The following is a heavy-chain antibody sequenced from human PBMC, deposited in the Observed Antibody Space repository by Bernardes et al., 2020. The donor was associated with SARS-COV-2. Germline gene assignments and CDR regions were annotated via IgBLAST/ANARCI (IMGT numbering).Heavy chain of an antibody. Sequence: GGSLRLSCAASGFTFSNYAMSWVRQAPGKGLEWVSVITPSGGSTYYADSVKGRFTISRDNSKNTLYMQMDSLRAEDTAVYYCAKGGAVAVSFDIWGQGTMVTGSS. CDR2: ITPSGGST. D-gene: IGHD6-19*01. CDR1: GFTFSNYA. V-gene: IGHV3-23*01. J-gene: IGHJ3*02. CDR3: AKGGAVAVSFDI.